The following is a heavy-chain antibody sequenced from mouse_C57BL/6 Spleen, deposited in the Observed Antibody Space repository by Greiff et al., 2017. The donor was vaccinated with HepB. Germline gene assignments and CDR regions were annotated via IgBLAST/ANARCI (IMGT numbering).Heavy chain of an antibody. CDR1: GYTFTSYW. J-gene: IGHJ1*03. CDR2: IYPGSGST. Sequence: VQGVESGAELVKPGASVKMSCKASGYTFTSYWITWVKQRPGQGLEWIGDIYPGSGSTNYNEKFKSKATLTVDTSSSTAYMQLSSLTSEDSAVYYCARYYDGYYVGYFDVWGTGTTVTVSS. V-gene: IGHV1-55*01. CDR3: ARYYDGYYVGYFDV. D-gene: IGHD2-3*01.